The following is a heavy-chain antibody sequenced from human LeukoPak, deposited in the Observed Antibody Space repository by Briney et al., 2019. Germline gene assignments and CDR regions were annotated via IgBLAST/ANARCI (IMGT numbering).Heavy chain of an antibody. D-gene: IGHD2-2*01. Sequence: GGSLRLSCAASGFTVSSNYMSWVRQAPGKGLEWVSVIYGGGSTYYADSVKGRFTISRDNSKNTLYLQMNSLRAEDTAVYYCAASFRTSFDYWGQGTLVTVSS. CDR3: AASFRTSFDY. CDR2: IYGGGST. CDR1: GFTVSSNY. V-gene: IGHV3-66*01. J-gene: IGHJ4*02.